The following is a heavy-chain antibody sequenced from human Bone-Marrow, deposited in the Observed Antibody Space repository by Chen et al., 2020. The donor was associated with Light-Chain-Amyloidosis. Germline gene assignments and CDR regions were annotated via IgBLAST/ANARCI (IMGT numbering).Heavy chain of an antibody. CDR1: GFTLNTNW. D-gene: IGHD3-10*01. CDR2: MPTDVTKT. J-gene: IGHJ4*02. V-gene: IGHV3-74*01. Sequence: EVQLVESGGALVQPGGSLRLPCAASGFTLNTNWMHWVRQPPGGGLVWVARMPTDVTKTVYADSVKGRFTVSRDDAKNTLYLEMNSLRVEDTGLYFCARDRGRFSYNRGGLDSWGQGTLVTVSS. CDR3: ARDRGRFSYNRGGLDS.